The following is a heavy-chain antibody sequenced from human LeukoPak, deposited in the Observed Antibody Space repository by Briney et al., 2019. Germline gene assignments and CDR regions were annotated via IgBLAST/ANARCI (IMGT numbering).Heavy chain of an antibody. D-gene: IGHD4-11*01. Sequence: PGGSLRLSCAASGFTFSSYSMNWVRQAPGKGLEWVSSISSSSSYIYYADSVKGRFTISRDNAKNSLYLQMNSLRAEDTAVYYCARVYSNYRWFDPWGQGTLVTVSS. J-gene: IGHJ5*02. CDR2: ISSSSSYI. V-gene: IGHV3-21*01. CDR1: GFTFSSYS. CDR3: ARVYSNYRWFDP.